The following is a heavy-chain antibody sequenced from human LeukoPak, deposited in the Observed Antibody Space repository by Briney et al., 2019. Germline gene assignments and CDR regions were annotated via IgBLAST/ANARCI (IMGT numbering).Heavy chain of an antibody. CDR1: GFTFSSYW. D-gene: IGHD3-3*01. J-gene: IGHJ4*02. V-gene: IGHV3-74*01. Sequence: GGSLRLSCAASGFTFSSYWMHWVRQAPGKGLVWVSRINSDGSSTSYADSVKGRFTISRDNAKNTLYLQMNSLRAEDTAVYNCARVPSPQYYDFWSGYLSPNRYFHYWGQGTLVTVSS. CDR2: INSDGSST. CDR3: ARVPSPQYYDFWSGYLSPNRYFHY.